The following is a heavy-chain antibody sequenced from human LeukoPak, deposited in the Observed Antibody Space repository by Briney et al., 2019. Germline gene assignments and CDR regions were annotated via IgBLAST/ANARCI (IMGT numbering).Heavy chain of an antibody. CDR3: ARGGEAAAFFDY. CDR1: GFTFSNAW. D-gene: IGHD6-13*01. Sequence: GGSLRLSCAASGFTFSNAWMSWVRQAPGKGLEWVSVIYSGGSTYYADSVKGRFTISRDNSKNTLYLQMNSLRAEDTAVYYCARGGEAAAFFDYWGQGTLVTVSS. CDR2: IYSGGST. V-gene: IGHV3-66*01. J-gene: IGHJ4*02.